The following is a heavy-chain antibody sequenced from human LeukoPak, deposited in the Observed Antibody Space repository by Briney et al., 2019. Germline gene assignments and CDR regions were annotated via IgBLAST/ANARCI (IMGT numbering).Heavy chain of an antibody. CDR3: ARVDIVVVPAAINYYDGMDV. Sequence: PGGSLRLSCEASGFTFSDYYMSWIRQAPGEGLEWVSYISSSGSTICYADSVKGRFTISRDDAKNSLYLQMNSLRAEDTAVYYCARVDIVVVPAAINYYDGMDVWGQGTTVTVSS. CDR1: GFTFSDYY. V-gene: IGHV3-11*01. CDR2: ISSSGSTI. D-gene: IGHD2-2*02. J-gene: IGHJ6*02.